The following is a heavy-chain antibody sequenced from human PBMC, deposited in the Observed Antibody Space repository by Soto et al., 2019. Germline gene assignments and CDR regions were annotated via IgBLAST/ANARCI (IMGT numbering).Heavy chain of an antibody. CDR2: MSGSSSTT. CDR3: AKNQERELPRVIDF. D-gene: IGHD1-7*01. Sequence: HPGGSLRLSCATSGLTFSNYAMSWVRQAPGGGLEWVSSMSGSSSTTYYADSVRGRFTISRDRSKNTLYLQMSSLRAEDTALYYCAKNQERELPRVIDFWGQGTLATVSS. J-gene: IGHJ4*02. V-gene: IGHV3-23*01. CDR1: GLTFSNYA.